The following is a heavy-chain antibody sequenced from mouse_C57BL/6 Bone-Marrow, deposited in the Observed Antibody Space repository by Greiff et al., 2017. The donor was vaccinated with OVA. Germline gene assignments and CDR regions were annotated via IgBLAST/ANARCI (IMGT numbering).Heavy chain of an antibody. CDR1: GYTFTSYW. V-gene: IGHV1-69*01. Sequence: QVQLKQPGAELVMPGASVKLSCKASGYTFTSYWMHWVKQRPGQGLEWIGEIDPSDSYTNYNQKFKGKSTLTVDKSSSTAYMQLSSLTSEDSAVYYCARRGWLLLDYWGQGTTLTVSS. CDR3: ARRGWLLLDY. J-gene: IGHJ2*01. CDR2: IDPSDSYT. D-gene: IGHD2-3*01.